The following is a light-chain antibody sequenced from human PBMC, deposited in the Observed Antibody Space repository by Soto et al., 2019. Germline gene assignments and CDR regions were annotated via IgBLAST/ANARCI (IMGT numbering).Light chain of an antibody. V-gene: IGKV3-15*01. J-gene: IGKJ5*01. CDR1: ESVSSN. CDR3: QQYNNWPLT. Sequence: MVMTQSPATLSVSPGERATLSCRASESVSSNLAWYQQKPGQAPRLLIYGASSRATGIPVRFSGSGSGTEFTLTISSLQSEDFAVYYCQQYNNWPLTFGQGTRLEI. CDR2: GAS.